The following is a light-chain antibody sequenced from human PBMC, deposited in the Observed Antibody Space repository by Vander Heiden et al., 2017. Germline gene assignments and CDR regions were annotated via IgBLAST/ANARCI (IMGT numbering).Light chain of an antibody. CDR3: QYYDSSMSGV. V-gene: IGLV1-40*01. CDR1: SSNIGAGYD. CDR2: GNS. Sequence: QSVLTQPPSVSRPPGQRVTISCTGSSSNIGAGYDVHWYQQRPGTAPKLLIYGNSNRPAGVPDRFSGSKSGTSASLAITGLQAEEEADYYGQYYDSSMSGVFGGGTKLTVL. J-gene: IGLJ2*01.